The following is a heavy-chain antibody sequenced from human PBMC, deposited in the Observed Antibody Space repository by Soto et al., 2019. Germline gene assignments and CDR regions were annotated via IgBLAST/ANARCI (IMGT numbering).Heavy chain of an antibody. Sequence: QVQLVESGGGVVQPGRSLRLSCAASGFTFSSYGMHWVRQAPGKGLEWVAVISYDGSNKYYADSVKGRFTISRDNSKNTLYLQMNSLRAEDTAVYYCAKDAHGRDGYNYNFDYWGQGTLVTVSS. D-gene: IGHD5-12*01. CDR3: AKDAHGRDGYNYNFDY. J-gene: IGHJ4*02. CDR2: ISYDGSNK. CDR1: GFTFSSYG. V-gene: IGHV3-30*18.